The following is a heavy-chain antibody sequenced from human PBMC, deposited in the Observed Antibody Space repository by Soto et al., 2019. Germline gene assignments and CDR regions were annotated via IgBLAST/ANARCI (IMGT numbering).Heavy chain of an antibody. J-gene: IGHJ4*02. V-gene: IGHV3-53*01. D-gene: IGHD1-26*01. CDR2: IYSGGST. CDR1: GFTVSSNY. Sequence: GGSLRLSCAASGFTVSSNYMSWVRQAPGKGLEWVSVIYSGGSTYYADSVKGRYTISRDNSKNTLYLQMNSLRAEDTAVYYCARGGELLMSFDYWGQGTLVTVSS. CDR3: ARGGELLMSFDY.